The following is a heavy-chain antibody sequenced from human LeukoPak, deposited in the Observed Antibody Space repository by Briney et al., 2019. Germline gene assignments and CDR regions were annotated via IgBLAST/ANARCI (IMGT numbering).Heavy chain of an antibody. V-gene: IGHV3-7*01. Sequence: GGSLRLSCAASGFTFSSYYMSWVRQAPGKGLEWVANMKYGGSEVYYVDSVNGRFSISRDNAMNSLFLQMNSLRAKDTAVYYCARRGGYSLFDYWGQGTLVTVSS. CDR3: ARRGGYSLFDY. J-gene: IGHJ4*02. CDR2: MKYGGSEV. D-gene: IGHD2-21*01. CDR1: GFTFSSYY.